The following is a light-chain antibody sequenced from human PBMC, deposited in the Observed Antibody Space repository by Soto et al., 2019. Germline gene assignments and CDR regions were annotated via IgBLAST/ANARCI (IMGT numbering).Light chain of an antibody. V-gene: IGKV3-15*01. J-gene: IGKJ5*01. CDR3: QQYDNWPPYT. CDR2: SAS. Sequence: EIVMTPSPATLSVSPVERATLSCRASQDININLAWYQQKAGQAPRLLIYSASTRAAGIPARFSGTGSETDFTLTIDSLQSEDFAVYYCQQYDNWPPYTFGQGTRLEI. CDR1: QDININ.